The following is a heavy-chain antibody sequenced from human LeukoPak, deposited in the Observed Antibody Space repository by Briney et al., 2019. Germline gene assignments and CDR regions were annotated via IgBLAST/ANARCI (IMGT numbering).Heavy chain of an antibody. CDR2: IYHSGST. D-gene: IGHD4-17*01. CDR3: ARGKRGRSGDPHFDY. Sequence: SETLSLTCAVSGGSISSGGYSWSWIRQPPGKGLEWIGYIYHSGSTYYNPSLKSRVIISVDTSKNQFSLKLSSVTAADTAVYYCARGKRGRSGDPHFDYWGQGTLVTVSS. CDR1: GGSISSGGYS. J-gene: IGHJ4*02. V-gene: IGHV4-30-2*01.